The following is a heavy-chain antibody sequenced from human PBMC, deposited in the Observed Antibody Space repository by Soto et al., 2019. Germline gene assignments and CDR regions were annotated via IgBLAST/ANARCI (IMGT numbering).Heavy chain of an antibody. V-gene: IGHV1-8*01. Sequence: QVQLVQSGAEVKKPGASVKVSCKASGYTFTSYDINWVRLATGQALEWMGLMDPNSGNTVYAQKFQGRVTMTRDASISTAYMELSSLGSEDTAVYYCARGGTYWGQGTLVTVSS. J-gene: IGHJ4*02. D-gene: IGHD1-7*01. CDR2: MDPNSGNT. CDR1: GYTFTSYD. CDR3: ARGGTY.